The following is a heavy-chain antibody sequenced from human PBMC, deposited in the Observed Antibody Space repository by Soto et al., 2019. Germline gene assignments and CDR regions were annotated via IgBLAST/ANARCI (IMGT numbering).Heavy chain of an antibody. CDR1: GYTFTSYY. CDR3: ASSPWPCSGGSCYSIGY. CDR2: INP. J-gene: IGHJ4*02. D-gene: IGHD2-15*01. Sequence: GASVKVSCKASGYTFTSYYMHWVRQAPGQGLEWMGIINPSLKSRVTISVDTSKNQLSLKLSSVTAADTAVYYCASSPWPCSGGSCYSIGYWGQGTLVTVSS. V-gene: IGHV1-46*01.